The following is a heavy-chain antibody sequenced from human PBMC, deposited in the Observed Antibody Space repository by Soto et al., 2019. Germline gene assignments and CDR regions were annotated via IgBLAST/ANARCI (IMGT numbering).Heavy chain of an antibody. CDR2: ISGSAGT. D-gene: IGHD3-3*01. CDR3: SKRSGDFSSGYYPFDY. Sequence: EVQLLESGGGLVQPGGSLRLSCAASGFTFSSYAMSWVRQAPGKGLEWVSSISGSAGTYYADSVKGRSTISRDNSKNTLYLQIHSLRAEDTAVYYCSKRSGDFSSGYYPFDYWGQGTLVTVSS. CDR1: GFTFSSYA. J-gene: IGHJ4*02. V-gene: IGHV3-23*01.